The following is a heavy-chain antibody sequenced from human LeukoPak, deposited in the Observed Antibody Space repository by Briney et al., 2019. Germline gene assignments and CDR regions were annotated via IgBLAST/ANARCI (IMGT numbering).Heavy chain of an antibody. J-gene: IGHJ4*02. CDR3: ARSYSGSYVSYFDY. D-gene: IGHD1-26*01. V-gene: IGHV1-18*01. CDR2: ISAYNGNT. Sequence: ASVKVSCKASGYTFTNCGISWVRQAPGQGLEWMGWISAYNGNTNYAQKLQGRVTMTADTSTSTAYMELRSLRSDDTAVYYCARSYSGSYVSYFDYWGQGTLVTVSS. CDR1: GYTFTNCG.